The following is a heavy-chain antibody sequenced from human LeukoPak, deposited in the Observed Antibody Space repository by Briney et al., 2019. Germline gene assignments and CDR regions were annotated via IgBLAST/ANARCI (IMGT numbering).Heavy chain of an antibody. J-gene: IGHJ6*01. Sequence: PSETLSLTCTVSGGSISSSSYYWGWIRQPPGKGLEWIGSIYYSGSTYYNPSLKSRVTISVDTSKNQFSLKLSSVTAADTAVYYCASICGPRRVLYYYGMDVWGQGTTVTVSS. CDR1: GGSISSSSYY. V-gene: IGHV4-39*01. D-gene: IGHD5-24*01. CDR2: IYYSGST. CDR3: ASICGPRRVLYYYGMDV.